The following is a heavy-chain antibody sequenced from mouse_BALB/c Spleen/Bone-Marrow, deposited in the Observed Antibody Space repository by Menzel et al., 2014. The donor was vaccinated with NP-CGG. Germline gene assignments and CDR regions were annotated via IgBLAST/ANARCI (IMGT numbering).Heavy chain of an antibody. V-gene: IGHV1-80*01. J-gene: IGHJ2*01. Sequence: LVESGTELVRPGSSVKISCESSGYAFSTYWINWVKQRPGQGLEWIGQIYPGDGDTDYNGKFKDKATLTADKSSNTDCMQLSSLTSDDCAGNFCARGENSVVYWGQGTILTVSS. CDR2: IYPGDGDT. CDR1: GYAFSTYW. CDR3: ARGENSVVY.